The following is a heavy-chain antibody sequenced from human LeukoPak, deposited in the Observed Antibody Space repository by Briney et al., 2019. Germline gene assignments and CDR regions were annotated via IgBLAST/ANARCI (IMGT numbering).Heavy chain of an antibody. J-gene: IGHJ4*02. D-gene: IGHD3-22*01. CDR2: LYQSGST. Sequence: PSETLSLTCAVSGGFISSGGYSWSWIRQPPGKGLEWIGYLYQSGSTYYNPSLKSRVTISVDRSKNQFSLKLSSVTAADTAEYYCARAPPYRDYYDSSGYYFDYWGQGTLVTVSS. V-gene: IGHV4-30-2*01. CDR3: ARAPPYRDYYDSSGYYFDY. CDR1: GGFISSGGYS.